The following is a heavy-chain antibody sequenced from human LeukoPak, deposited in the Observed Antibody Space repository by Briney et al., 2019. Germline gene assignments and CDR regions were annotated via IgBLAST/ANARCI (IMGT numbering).Heavy chain of an antibody. J-gene: IGHJ6*03. Sequence: GASVKVSCKASGYTFTSYDINWVRQATGQGLEWMGWMNPNSGNTGYAQKFQGRVTITRNTSISTAYMELSSLRPEDTAVYYCARVTLYYYYYYMDVWGKGTTVTVSS. CDR3: ARVTLYYYYYYMDV. CDR2: MNPNSGNT. CDR1: GYTFTSYD. V-gene: IGHV1-8*03.